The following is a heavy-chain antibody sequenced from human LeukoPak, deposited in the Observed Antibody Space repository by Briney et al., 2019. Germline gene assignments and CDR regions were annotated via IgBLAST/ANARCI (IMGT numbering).Heavy chain of an antibody. CDR2: ISGSGGST. Sequence: GGSLRLSCAASGFTFSSYAMSWVRQAPGKGLEWASAISGSGGSTYYADSVKGRFTISRDNSKNTLYLQMNSLRAEDTAVYYCAKLPERIAAAGTDWFDPWGQGTLVTVSS. CDR3: AKLPERIAAAGTDWFDP. J-gene: IGHJ5*02. CDR1: GFTFSSYA. D-gene: IGHD6-13*01. V-gene: IGHV3-23*01.